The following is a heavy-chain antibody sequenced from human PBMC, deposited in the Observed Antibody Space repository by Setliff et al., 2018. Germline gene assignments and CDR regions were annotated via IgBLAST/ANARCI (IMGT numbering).Heavy chain of an antibody. CDR1: ASTFSNYW. CDR3: ARALYPSSFIGHNWFDP. J-gene: IGHJ5*02. D-gene: IGHD2-2*01. CDR2: IYPDDSDT. Sequence: GESLKLSCKDSASTFSNYWIVWVRQMPGKGLEWMGMIYPDDSDTKYHPSLQGQVTISADKSISTAYLQWSSLKASDTAMYYCARALYPSSFIGHNWFDPWGQGTLVTVSS. V-gene: IGHV5-51*01.